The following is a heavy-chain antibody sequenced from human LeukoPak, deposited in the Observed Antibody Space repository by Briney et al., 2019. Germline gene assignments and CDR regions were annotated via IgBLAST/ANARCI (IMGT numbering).Heavy chain of an antibody. J-gene: IGHJ3*02. CDR3: ATPHDYGDYHGAFDI. CDR2: INPSGGST. V-gene: IGHV1-46*01. D-gene: IGHD4-17*01. Sequence: ASVKVSCKASGYTFTSYYMHWVRQAPGQGLEWMGIINPSGGSTIYAQKFQGRVTMTEDTSTDTAYMELSSLRSEDTAVYYCATPHDYGDYHGAFDIWGQGTMVTVSS. CDR1: GYTFTSYY.